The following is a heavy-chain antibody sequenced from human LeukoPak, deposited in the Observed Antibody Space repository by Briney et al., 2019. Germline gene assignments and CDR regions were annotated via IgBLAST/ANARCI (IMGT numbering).Heavy chain of an antibody. D-gene: IGHD3-10*01. CDR3: AKDTGSYYYGSGTRDDAFDI. V-gene: IGHV3-23*01. CDR2: ISGSGGST. J-gene: IGHJ3*02. Sequence: GGSLRLSCAASGFTFSSYAMTWVRQAPGKGLEWVSGISGSGGSTYYADSVKGRFTISRDNSKNTLYLQMNSLRAEDTAVYYCAKDTGSYYYGSGTRDDAFDIWGQGTMVTVSS. CDR1: GFTFSSYA.